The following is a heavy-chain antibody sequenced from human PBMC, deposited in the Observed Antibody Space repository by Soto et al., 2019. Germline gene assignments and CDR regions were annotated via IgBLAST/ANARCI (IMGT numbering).Heavy chain of an antibody. CDR3: TKHRGGPPYYFAIDV. J-gene: IGHJ6*02. CDR2: ITVTGSTR. Sequence: EAQLLESGGELVQPGGSLRLSCTASGFTFSSYAMSWVRQAPGKGLEWVSSITVTGSTRYYADSVEGRFTISRDNSENTLYLQMNGLRPEDTAVYYCTKHRGGPPYYFAIDVWGQGTTVTVSS. V-gene: IGHV3-23*01. CDR1: GFTFSSYA. D-gene: IGHD2-15*01.